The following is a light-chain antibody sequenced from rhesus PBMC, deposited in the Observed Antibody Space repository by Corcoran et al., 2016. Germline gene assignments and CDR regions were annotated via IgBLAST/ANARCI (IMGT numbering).Light chain of an antibody. J-gene: IGLJ1*01. CDR3: SAWDSSLSAYI. CDR2: EDN. CDR1: SSNIGRGY. V-gene: IGLV1-67*02. Sequence: QSVLTQPPSVSAAPGQKVTIACSGNSSNIGRGYVSWYQQVPGTAPTLLIYEDNYRPSGVSDRFSGSKSGTSASLAITGLLTGDEADYYCSAWDSSLSAYIFGTVTRLTVL.